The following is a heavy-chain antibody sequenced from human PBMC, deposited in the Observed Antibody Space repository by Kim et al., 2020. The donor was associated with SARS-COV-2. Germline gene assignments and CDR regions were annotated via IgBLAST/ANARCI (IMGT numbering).Heavy chain of an antibody. D-gene: IGHD3-9*01. V-gene: IGHV3-33*05. CDR2: ISYDGSNK. CDR3: ASVIDDILTVYPYYYGM. CDR1: GFTFSSYG. Sequence: GGSLRLSCAASGFTFSSYGMHWVRQAPGKGLEWVAVISYDGSNKYYADSVKGRFTISSDNSKNTLYLQMNSLRAEDTAVYYCASVIDDILTVYPYYYGM. J-gene: IGHJ6*01.